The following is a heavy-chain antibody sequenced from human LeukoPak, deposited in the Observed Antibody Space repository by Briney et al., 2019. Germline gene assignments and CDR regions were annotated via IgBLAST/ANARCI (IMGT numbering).Heavy chain of an antibody. CDR1: GYTFTGYY. V-gene: IGHV1-2*02. CDR2: INPNSGGT. J-gene: IGHJ4*02. CDR3: ARDPVDVGYFDY. Sequence: ASVKVSCKASGYTFTGYYIHWVRQAPGQGLEWMGWINPNSGGTNYAQKFQGRVTMTRDTSISTAYMELNRLRSDDTAVYYCARDPVDVGYFDYWGQGTLVTVSS. D-gene: IGHD1-26*01.